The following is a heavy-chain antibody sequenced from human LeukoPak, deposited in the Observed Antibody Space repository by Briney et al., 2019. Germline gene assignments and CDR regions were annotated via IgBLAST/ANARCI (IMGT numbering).Heavy chain of an antibody. D-gene: IGHD2-21*02. CDR2: INPNSGGT. V-gene: IGHV1-2*02. Sequence: ASVKVSCKASGYTFTGYYMHWVRQAPGQGLEWMGWINPNSGGTNYAQKFQGRVTMTRDTSISTAYMELSRLRSDDTAVYYCARNVNCGGDSYSFFDYWGQGTLVTVSS. CDR3: ARNVNCGGDSYSFFDY. J-gene: IGHJ4*02. CDR1: GYTFTGYY.